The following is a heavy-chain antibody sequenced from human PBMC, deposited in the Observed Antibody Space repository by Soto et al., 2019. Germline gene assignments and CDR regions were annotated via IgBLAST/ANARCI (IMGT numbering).Heavy chain of an antibody. CDR1: GFTFSNYA. J-gene: IGHJ4*02. CDR2: ISGSGGIT. Sequence: EVQLLESGGGLVQPGGSLRLSCAASGFTFSNYAMTWVRQAPGKGREWVSFISGSGGITYYADSVKGRFTISRDNSKNTLYLQMHSLRAEDTAIYYCEKDANWEDHYWGQGTLVTVSS. D-gene: IGHD1-1*01. V-gene: IGHV3-23*01. CDR3: EKDANWEDHY.